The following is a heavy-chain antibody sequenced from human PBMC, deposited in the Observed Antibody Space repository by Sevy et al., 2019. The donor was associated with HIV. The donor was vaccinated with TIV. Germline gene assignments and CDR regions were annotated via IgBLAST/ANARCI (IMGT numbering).Heavy chain of an antibody. D-gene: IGHD3-3*01. V-gene: IGHV3-23*01. Sequence: GGSLRLSCAASGFSFSTYAMTWVRQAPGKGLEWVSGISGSGTSTYYTDSVKGRFTISRDNSKNTVYLQMNNLRAEDTAVYDCGKGSIFGVGGFYDYWGQGTLVTVSS. CDR2: ISGSGTST. CDR1: GFSFSTYA. CDR3: GKGSIFGVGGFYDY. J-gene: IGHJ4*02.